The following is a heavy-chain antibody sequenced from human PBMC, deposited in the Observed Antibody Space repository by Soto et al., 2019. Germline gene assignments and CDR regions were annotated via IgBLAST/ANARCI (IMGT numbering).Heavy chain of an antibody. CDR1: GFTFYNYA. Sequence: SLRLSCAASGFTFYNYAMSWVRQAPGKGLEWVSSISGSGSYTYYADSVKGRFTISRDNSKNTLYLQMNSLRVEDTSTYYCAEDRAGAARSPYEYWGQGTRVTVSS. CDR2: ISGSGSYT. V-gene: IGHV3-23*01. CDR3: AEDRAGAARSPYEY. D-gene: IGHD6-13*01. J-gene: IGHJ4*02.